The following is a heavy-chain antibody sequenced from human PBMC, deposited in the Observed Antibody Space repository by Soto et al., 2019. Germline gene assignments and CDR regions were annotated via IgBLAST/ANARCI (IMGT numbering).Heavy chain of an antibody. J-gene: IGHJ4*02. V-gene: IGHV1-18*04. D-gene: IGHD2-15*01. CDR2: ISGHDGKT. CDR3: ARDSAFLFGSTGYFDY. CDR1: GYTFANYG. Sequence: QVELKQSGAAVKKPGASVKVSCRASGYTFANYGITWVRQAPGQGLQWMGWISGHDGKTKSNKNLQGRIIMTTDTSTNTDYLELKNLKSEDTAIYYCARDSAFLFGSTGYFDYWGQGTLVSVSS.